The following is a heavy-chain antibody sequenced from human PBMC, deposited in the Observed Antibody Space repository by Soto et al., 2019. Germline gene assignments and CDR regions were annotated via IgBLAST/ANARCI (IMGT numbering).Heavy chain of an antibody. CDR1: GFTFSSYG. CDR2: ISYDGSNK. J-gene: IGHJ4*02. Sequence: GGSLILSCAASGFTFSSYGMHWVRQAPGKGLEWVAVISYDGSNKYYADSVKGRFTISRDNSKNTLYLQMNSLRAEDTAVYYCAKDRENSGYDLAVMVFAYRGQGPLVTVSS. D-gene: IGHD5-12*01. V-gene: IGHV3-30*18. CDR3: AKDRENSGYDLAVMVFAY.